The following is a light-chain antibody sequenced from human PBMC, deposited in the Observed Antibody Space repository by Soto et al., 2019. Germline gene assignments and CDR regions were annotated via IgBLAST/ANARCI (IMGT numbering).Light chain of an antibody. J-gene: IGLJ1*01. V-gene: IGLV2-14*01. Sequence: QSALTQPASVSGSPGQSITISCTGNSSDVGGYNYVSWYQQHPGKAPKLMIYDVSNRPSGVSNRFSGSKSGNTASLTISGLQAEDEADYYCSSYTSSSPLVFGTGTKVTVL. CDR3: SSYTSSSPLV. CDR2: DVS. CDR1: SSDVGGYNY.